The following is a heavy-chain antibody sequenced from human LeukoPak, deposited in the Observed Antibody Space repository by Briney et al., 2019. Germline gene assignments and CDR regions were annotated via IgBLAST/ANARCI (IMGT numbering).Heavy chain of an antibody. D-gene: IGHD3-22*01. CDR1: GFTVSSNY. CDR2: IYSGGST. CDR3: ARGHYYDSSGYTFDY. Sequence: GGYLRLSCAASGFTVSSNYMSWVRQAPGKGLEWVSVIYSGGSTYYADSVKGRFTISRDNSKNTLYLQMNSLRAEDTAVYYCARGHYYDSSGYTFDYWGQGTLVTVSS. J-gene: IGHJ4*02. V-gene: IGHV3-53*01.